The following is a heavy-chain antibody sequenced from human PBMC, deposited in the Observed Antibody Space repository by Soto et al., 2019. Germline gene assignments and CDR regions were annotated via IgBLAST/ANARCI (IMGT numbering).Heavy chain of an antibody. Sequence: SETLSLTCTVSDGSISSYYWSWIRQPPGKGLEWIGYIYYSGSTNYNPSLKSRVTISVDTSKNQFSLKLSSVTAADTAVYYCAREVADDSSGYWDYWGQGTLVTVSS. J-gene: IGHJ4*02. CDR3: AREVADDSSGYWDY. CDR2: IYYSGST. V-gene: IGHV4-59*01. CDR1: DGSISSYY. D-gene: IGHD3-22*01.